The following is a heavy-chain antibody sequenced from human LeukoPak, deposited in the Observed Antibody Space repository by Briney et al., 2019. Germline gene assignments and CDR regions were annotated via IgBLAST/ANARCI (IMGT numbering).Heavy chain of an antibody. CDR3: ARHARDSSGYYYEGHFDY. CDR2: IYYSGST. CDR1: GGSISSSSYY. Sequence: KPSETLSLTCTVSGGSISSSSYYWGWIRQPPGKGLEWIGSIYYSGSTYYNPSLKSRVTISVDTSKNQFSLKLSSVTAADTAVYYCARHARDSSGYYYEGHFDYWGQGTLVTVSS. V-gene: IGHV4-39*01. J-gene: IGHJ4*02. D-gene: IGHD3-22*01.